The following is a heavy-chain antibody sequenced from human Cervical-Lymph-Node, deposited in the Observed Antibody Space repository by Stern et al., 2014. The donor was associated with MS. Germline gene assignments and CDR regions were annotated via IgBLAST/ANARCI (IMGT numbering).Heavy chain of an antibody. V-gene: IGHV3-30-3*01. CDR3: ARDINYGGNSGNYYYGMDV. J-gene: IGHJ6*02. CDR2: ISYDGSNK. CDR1: GFTFSSYA. Sequence: VQLLQSGGGVVQPGRSLRLSCAASGFTFSSYAMHWVRQAPGKGLEWVAVISYDGSNKYYADSVKGRFTISRDNSKNTLYLQMNSLRAEDTAVYYCARDINYGGNSGNYYYGMDVWGQGTTVTVSS. D-gene: IGHD4-23*01.